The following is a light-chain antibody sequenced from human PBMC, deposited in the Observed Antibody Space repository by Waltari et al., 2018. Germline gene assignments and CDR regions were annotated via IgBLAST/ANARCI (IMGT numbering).Light chain of an antibody. CDR1: QATSGW. Sequence: DIQMTQSPSSVSASVGDRVTITCRASQATSGWLAWYQQKPGNAPKLLIYGASSLQSGVPSRVSGSGSETDFTLTISSLQPEDFATYYCQQATSRSLTFGGGTKVEIK. J-gene: IGKJ4*01. CDR3: QQATSRSLT. V-gene: IGKV1-12*01. CDR2: GAS.